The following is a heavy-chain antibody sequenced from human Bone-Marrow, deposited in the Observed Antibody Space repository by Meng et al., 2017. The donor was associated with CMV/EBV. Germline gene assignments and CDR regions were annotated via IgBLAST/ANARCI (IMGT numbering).Heavy chain of an antibody. CDR1: GYTFTGYY. D-gene: IGHD2-2*01. Sequence: ASFKDTCKASGYTFTGYYMHWGRQAPGQGLEWMGWINPNSGGTNYAQKFQGRVTMTRDTSISTAYMELRRLRSDDTAVYYCARDATGREYQLLSAYPYRYFDLWGRGTLVTVSS. CDR2: INPNSGGT. J-gene: IGHJ2*01. CDR3: ARDATGREYQLLSAYPYRYFDL. V-gene: IGHV1-2*02.